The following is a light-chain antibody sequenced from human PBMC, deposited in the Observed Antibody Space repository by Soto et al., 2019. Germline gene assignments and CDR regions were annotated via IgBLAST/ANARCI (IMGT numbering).Light chain of an antibody. CDR2: KTS. CDR1: PSISIW. CDR3: QHWHDYSWT. J-gene: IGKJ1*01. V-gene: IGKV1-5*03. Sequence: IHMTQSPSTLSASVGDRVTITCRASPSISIWLAWYQQKPGKAPNLLIYKTSSLETGVPSRFSGSGSGTEFTLTISSLQPDDFATYYCQHWHDYSWTFGQGTKVEVK.